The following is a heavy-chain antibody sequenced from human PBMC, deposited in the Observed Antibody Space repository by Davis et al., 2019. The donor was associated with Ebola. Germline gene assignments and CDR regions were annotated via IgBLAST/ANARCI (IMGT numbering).Heavy chain of an antibody. J-gene: IGHJ4*02. Sequence: SETLSLTCTVSGGSISSYYWSWIRQPPGKGLEWIGYVYYSGSTNYNPSLQSRVAISVDTSKNQFSLKLSSVTAADTAVYYCARDAVLSRGELDFWGRGTLVTISS. CDR2: VYYSGST. CDR1: GGSISSYY. CDR3: ARDAVLSRGELDF. V-gene: IGHV4-59*01. D-gene: IGHD3-10*01.